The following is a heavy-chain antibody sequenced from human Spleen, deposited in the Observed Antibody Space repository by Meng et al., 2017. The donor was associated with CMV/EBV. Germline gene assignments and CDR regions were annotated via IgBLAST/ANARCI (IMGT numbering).Heavy chain of an antibody. CDR3: ARGVNRATMIVVVTHYAFDI. V-gene: IGHV1-2*02. Sequence: ASVKGSCKASGYTFTGYYMHWVRQAPGQGLEWMGWINPNSGGTNYAQKFQGRVTMTRDTSISTAYMELSRLRSDDTAVYYCARGVNRATMIVVVTHYAFDIWGQGTMVTVSS. CDR1: GYTFTGYY. CDR2: INPNSGGT. D-gene: IGHD3-22*01. J-gene: IGHJ3*02.